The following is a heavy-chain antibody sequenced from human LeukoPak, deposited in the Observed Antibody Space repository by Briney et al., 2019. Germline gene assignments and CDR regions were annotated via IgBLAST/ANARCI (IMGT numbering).Heavy chain of an antibody. Sequence: SVKVSCKASGGTFSSYAISWVRQAPGQGFEWMGGIIPIFGTANYAQKFQGRVTITADESTSTAYMELSSLRSEDTAVYYCARGPYSKYYYYYGMDVWGQGTTVTVSS. V-gene: IGHV1-69*13. J-gene: IGHJ6*02. CDR2: IIPIFGTA. D-gene: IGHD4-11*01. CDR1: GGTFSSYA. CDR3: ARGPYSKYYYYYGMDV.